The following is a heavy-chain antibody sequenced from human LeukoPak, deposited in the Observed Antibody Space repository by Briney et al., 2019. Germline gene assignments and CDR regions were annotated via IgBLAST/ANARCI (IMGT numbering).Heavy chain of an antibody. D-gene: IGHD2-21*02. Sequence: ASVKVSCKASGYTFTGYYMHWMRQAPGQGLEWMGRINPNSGDTNYAQKFQGRVTMTRDTSISTAYMELGRLRSDDTAVYYCTRGGGVVVTTWYFDLWGRGTLVTVSS. CDR2: INPNSGDT. CDR3: TRGGGVVVTTWYFDL. J-gene: IGHJ2*01. V-gene: IGHV1-2*06. CDR1: GYTFTGYY.